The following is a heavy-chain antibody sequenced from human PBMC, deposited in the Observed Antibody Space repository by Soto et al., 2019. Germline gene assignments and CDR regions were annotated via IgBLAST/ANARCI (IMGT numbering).Heavy chain of an antibody. V-gene: IGHV1-69*01. Sequence: QVQLVQSGAEVKKPGSSVKVSCKASGGTFSSYASSWVRQAPGQGLEWMGGIIPIFGTANYAQKFQGRVTITADESTSTAYMELSSLRSEDTAVYYCASDRSSGYSYGYGIGFCFDPWGQGTLVTVSS. J-gene: IGHJ5*02. CDR3: ASDRSSGYSYGYGIGFCFDP. D-gene: IGHD5-18*01. CDR2: IIPIFGTA. CDR1: GGTFSSYA.